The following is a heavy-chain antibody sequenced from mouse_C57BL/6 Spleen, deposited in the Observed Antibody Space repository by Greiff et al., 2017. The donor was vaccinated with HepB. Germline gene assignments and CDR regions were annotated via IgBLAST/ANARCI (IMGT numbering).Heavy chain of an antibody. CDR2: IDPSDSYT. Sequence: QVQLQQPGAELVMPGASVKLSCKASGYTFTSYWMHWVKQRPGQGLEWIGEIDPSDSYTNYNQKFKGKSTLTVDKSSSTAYMQLSSLTSEDSAVYYCARNYDYDRMDAMDYWGQGTSVTVSS. V-gene: IGHV1-69*01. CDR3: ARNYDYDRMDAMDY. CDR1: GYTFTSYW. J-gene: IGHJ4*01. D-gene: IGHD2-4*01.